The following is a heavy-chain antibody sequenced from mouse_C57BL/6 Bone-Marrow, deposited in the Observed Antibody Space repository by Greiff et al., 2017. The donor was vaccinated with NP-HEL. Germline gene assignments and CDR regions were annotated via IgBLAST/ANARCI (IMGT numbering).Heavy chain of an antibody. D-gene: IGHD1-1*01. CDR2: ISDGGSYT. J-gene: IGHJ4*01. CDR1: GFTFSSYA. Sequence: EVQLVESGGGLVKPGGSLKLSCAASGFTFSSYAMSWVRQTPEKRLEWVATISDGGSYTYYPDNVKGRFTISRDNAKNNLYLQMSHLKSEDTAMYYCAREGLLRWVDYWGQGTSVTVSS. CDR3: AREGLLRWVDY. V-gene: IGHV5-4*01.